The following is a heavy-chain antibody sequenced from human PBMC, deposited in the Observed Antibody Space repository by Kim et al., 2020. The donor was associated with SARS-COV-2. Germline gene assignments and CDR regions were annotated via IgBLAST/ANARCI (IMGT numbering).Heavy chain of an antibody. J-gene: IGHJ5*02. CDR3: ARGGEAVAGTSNWFDP. Sequence: SVKGRFTISRDNAKNSLYLQMNSLRAEDTAVYYCARGGEAVAGTSNWFDPWGQGTLVTVSS. D-gene: IGHD6-19*01. V-gene: IGHV3-11*06.